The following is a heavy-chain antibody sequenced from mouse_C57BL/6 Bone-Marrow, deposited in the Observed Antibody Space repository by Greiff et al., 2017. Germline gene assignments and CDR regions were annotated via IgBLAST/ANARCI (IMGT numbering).Heavy chain of an antibody. CDR1: GFSLTSYG. CDR2: IWRGGST. J-gene: IGHJ4*01. V-gene: IGHV2-5*01. Sequence: VQLVESGPGLVQPSQSLSITCTVSGFSLTSYGVHWVRQSPGKGLEWLGVIWRGGSTDYNAAFMSRLSITKDNSKSKVFFKMNSLQADDTAIYYCSKKISFFDPYAMDYWGQGTSVTVSS. CDR3: SKKISFFDPYAMDY.